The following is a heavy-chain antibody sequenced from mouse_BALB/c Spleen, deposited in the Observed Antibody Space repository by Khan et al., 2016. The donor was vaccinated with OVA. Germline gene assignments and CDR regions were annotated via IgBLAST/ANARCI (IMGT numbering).Heavy chain of an antibody. J-gene: IGHJ3*01. V-gene: IGHV1S81*02. CDR2: INPSNGDT. Sequence: QVQLQQPGAELVKPGASVKISCKASGYTFTSFYMYWVKQRPGQGLEWIGGINPSNGDTHFDEKFKSKATLTVDKSSTTAYMQFGGLTTENSAICYCARSGYGNPFAYCGQGTLVTVSA. CDR3: ARSGYGNPFAY. CDR1: GYTFTSFY. D-gene: IGHD2-1*01.